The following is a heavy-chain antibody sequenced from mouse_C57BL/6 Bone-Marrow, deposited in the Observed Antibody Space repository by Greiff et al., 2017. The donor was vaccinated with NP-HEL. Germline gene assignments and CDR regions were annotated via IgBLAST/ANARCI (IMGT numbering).Heavy chain of an antibody. Sequence: QVQLQQPGAELVRPGSSVKLSCKASGYTFTSYWMDWVKQRPGQGLEWIGNIYPSDSETQYNQKFKDKATLTVDKSSSTAYMQLSSLTSEDSAVYYVARSLLGQGEVDYWGQGTTLTVSS. CDR1: GYTFTSYW. CDR3: ARSLLGQGEVDY. CDR2: IYPSDSET. D-gene: IGHD3-3*01. J-gene: IGHJ2*01. V-gene: IGHV1-61*01.